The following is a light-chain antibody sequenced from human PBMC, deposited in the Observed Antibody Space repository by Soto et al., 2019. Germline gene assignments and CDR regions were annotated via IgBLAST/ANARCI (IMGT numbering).Light chain of an antibody. J-gene: IGKJ5*01. Sequence: DIQMTQSPSSLSASVGDRVTITCQASQDISNYLNWYQQKPGKAPKLLIYDASNLETGVPSRFSGSGSGTDFTFTISSLQPEDIATYYCQQYDNFPITCGQGTRLEIK. CDR1: QDISNY. CDR2: DAS. CDR3: QQYDNFPIT. V-gene: IGKV1-33*01.